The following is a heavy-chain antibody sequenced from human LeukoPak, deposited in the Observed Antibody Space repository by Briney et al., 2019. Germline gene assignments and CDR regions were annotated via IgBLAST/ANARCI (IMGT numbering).Heavy chain of an antibody. CDR1: GFTFSSYA. J-gene: IGHJ6*02. Sequence: GGSLRLSCAASGFTFSSYAMHWVRQAPGKGLEWVSSISSSSSYIYYADSVKGRFTISRDNAKNSLYLQMNSLRAEDTAVYYCARDPYGRYGMDVWGQGTTVTVSS. CDR2: ISSSSSYI. CDR3: ARDPYGRYGMDV. V-gene: IGHV3-21*01. D-gene: IGHD3-10*01.